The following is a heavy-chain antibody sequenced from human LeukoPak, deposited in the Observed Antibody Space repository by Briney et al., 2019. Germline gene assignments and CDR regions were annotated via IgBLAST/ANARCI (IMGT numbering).Heavy chain of an antibody. V-gene: IGHV1-69*04. J-gene: IGHJ5*02. CDR2: IIPIVDIT. Sequence: SVKVSCKTSEGTFRDLAIGWLRQAPGQGLEYMGRIIPIVDITEYAHNFQGRVSMTADKSTGTAYMELLSLTYKDTAVYYCARVPRSNVAQYFGPWGQGTLVTVSS. CDR1: EGTFRDLA. CDR3: ARVPRSNVAQYFGP. D-gene: IGHD4-11*01.